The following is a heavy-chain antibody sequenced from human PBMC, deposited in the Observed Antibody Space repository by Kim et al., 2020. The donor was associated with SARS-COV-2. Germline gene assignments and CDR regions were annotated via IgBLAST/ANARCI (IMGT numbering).Heavy chain of an antibody. CDR3: ARESPLYDSSGYYSY. D-gene: IGHD3-22*01. J-gene: IGHJ4*02. V-gene: IGHV3-21*01. Sequence: DSVKGRLTISRDNAKNSLYLQMNSLRAEDTAVYYCARESPLYDSSGYYSYWGQGTLVTVSS.